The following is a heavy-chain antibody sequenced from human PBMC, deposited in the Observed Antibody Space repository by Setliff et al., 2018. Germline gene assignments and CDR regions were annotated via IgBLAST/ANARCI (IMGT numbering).Heavy chain of an antibody. J-gene: IGHJ3*02. V-gene: IGHV4-61*02. Sequence: SETLSLTCTVSGGSTSSGSYSWSWIRPPAGKGLEWIGRIYPSGSTNYNPSVKSRVTMSVDTSKNQFSLKLSSVTAADTALYYCARKGISALSGAFDMWGQGTMVTVSS. CDR1: GGSTSSGSYS. CDR3: ARKGISALSGAFDM. D-gene: IGHD1-26*01. CDR2: IYPSGST.